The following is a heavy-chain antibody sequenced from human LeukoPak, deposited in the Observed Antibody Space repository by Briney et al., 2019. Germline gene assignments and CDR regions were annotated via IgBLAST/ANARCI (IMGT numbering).Heavy chain of an antibody. Sequence: GGSLRLSCAASGFTVSGNYMSWVRQAPGKGLEWVSVIYSGGSTYYADSVKGRFTISRDKSKNTLNLQMNSLRAEDTAVYYCARGTLIASAGIDFFDYWGQGTLVTVSS. D-gene: IGHD6-13*01. CDR3: ARGTLIASAGIDFFDY. CDR1: GFTVSGNY. J-gene: IGHJ4*02. V-gene: IGHV3-53*01. CDR2: IYSGGST.